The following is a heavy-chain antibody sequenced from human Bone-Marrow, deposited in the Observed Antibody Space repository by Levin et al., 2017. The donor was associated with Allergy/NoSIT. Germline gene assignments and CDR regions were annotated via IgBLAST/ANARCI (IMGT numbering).Heavy chain of an antibody. J-gene: IGHJ5*02. V-gene: IGHV3-33*01. D-gene: IGHD3-3*01. CDR3: ARDRDYDFWSGPVWRSYSGVRGNWFDP. CDR2: IWYDGSNK. CDR1: GFTFSSYG. Sequence: PGGSLRLSCAASGFTFSSYGMHWVRQAPGKGLEWVAVIWYDGSNKYYADSVKGRFTISRDNSKNTLYLQMNSLRAEDTAVYYCARDRDYDFWSGPVWRSYSGVRGNWFDPWGQGTLVTVSS.